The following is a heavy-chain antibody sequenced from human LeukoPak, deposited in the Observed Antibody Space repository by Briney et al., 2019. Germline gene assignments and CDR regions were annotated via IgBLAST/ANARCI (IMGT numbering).Heavy chain of an antibody. D-gene: IGHD6-13*01. CDR1: GGSINDYY. J-gene: IGHJ4*02. CDR3: ARSTRAYSSSSHFDY. Sequence: SETLSLTCTVSGGSINDYYWTWIRQAPGKGLEWLGYISNSGTTDYNPSLKSRVTISVDTSKNQFSLKLSSVTAADTAVYYCARSTRAYSSSSHFDYWGQGTLVTVSS. V-gene: IGHV4-59*01. CDR2: ISNSGTT.